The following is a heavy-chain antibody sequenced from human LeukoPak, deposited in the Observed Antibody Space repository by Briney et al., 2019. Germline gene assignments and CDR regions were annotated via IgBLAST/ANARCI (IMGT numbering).Heavy chain of an antibody. CDR2: ISGGEKP. CDR1: GFSFSSYA. V-gene: IGHV3-23*01. D-gene: IGHD3-16*01. J-gene: IGHJ4*02. Sequence: PGGSLRLSCAASGFSFSSYAMSWVRQAPGKGLEWVSSISGGEKPYYADSVRGRFTISRDNSRNTLYLQMNSLRGEDTAVYYCAREEEGGTFDYWGQGTLITVSS. CDR3: AREEEGGTFDY.